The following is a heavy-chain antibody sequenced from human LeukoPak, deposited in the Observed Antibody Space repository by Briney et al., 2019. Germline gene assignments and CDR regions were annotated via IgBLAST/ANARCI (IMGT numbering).Heavy chain of an antibody. J-gene: IGHJ4*02. V-gene: IGHV4-61*02. D-gene: IGHD5-12*01. CDR2: IYTSGSN. CDR1: GGSTSSGSYY. CDR3: ARASGYSGYDWVYYFDY. Sequence: SEALSLTCTVSGGSTSSGSYYWSWIRQPAGKGLEWIGRIYTSGSNNYNPSLKSRVTISVDTSKNQFSLKLSSVTAADTAVYYCARASGYSGYDWVYYFDYWGQGTLVTVSS.